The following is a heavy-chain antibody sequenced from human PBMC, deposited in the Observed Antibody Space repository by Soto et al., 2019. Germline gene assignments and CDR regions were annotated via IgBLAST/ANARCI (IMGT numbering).Heavy chain of an antibody. CDR2: IIPILGIA. J-gene: IGHJ4*02. D-gene: IGHD3-22*01. V-gene: IGHV1-69*02. Sequence: QVQLVQSGAEVKKPGSSVKVSCKASGGTFSSYTISWVRQAPGQGLEWMGRIIPILGIANYAQKFQGRVTMTADKSTSTAHIELSSLRSEDTAVYYCASRYDSSDYWGQGTLVTVSS. CDR1: GGTFSSYT. CDR3: ASRYDSSDY.